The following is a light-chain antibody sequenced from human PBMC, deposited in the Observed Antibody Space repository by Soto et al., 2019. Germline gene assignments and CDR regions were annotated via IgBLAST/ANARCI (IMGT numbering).Light chain of an antibody. J-gene: IGLJ1*01. CDR3: CSFVGVTNDV. CDR2: NVT. V-gene: IGLV2-23*02. CDR1: AVSYQL. Sequence: QSALTQPASGSGSPGQSITISCRGNAVSYQLVSWYQQQPGKAPKLILYNVTNRPSGESHRFSGFASGTTASLKITGLQAEDEADYYCCSFVGVTNDVFGNGTKGTVL.